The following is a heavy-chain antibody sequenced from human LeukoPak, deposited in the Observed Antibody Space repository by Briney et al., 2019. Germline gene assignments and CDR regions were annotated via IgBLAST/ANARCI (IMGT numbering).Heavy chain of an antibody. D-gene: IGHD1-7*01. CDR2: ISAYNGNT. CDR1: GYTFTSYG. V-gene: IGHV1-18*01. Sequence: GASVKVSCKASGYTFTSYGISWVRQAPGQGLEWMGWISAYNGNTNYAQKLQGRVTMTTDTSTSTAYMELRSPRSDGTAVYYCARVEPLYNWNFHDAFDIWGQGTMVAVSS. CDR3: ARVEPLYNWNFHDAFDI. J-gene: IGHJ3*02.